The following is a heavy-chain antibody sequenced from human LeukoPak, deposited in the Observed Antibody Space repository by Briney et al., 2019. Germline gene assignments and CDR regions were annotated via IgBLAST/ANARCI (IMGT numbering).Heavy chain of an antibody. Sequence: GGSLRLSCAASGFTFSSYWMHWVRQAPGKGLVWASRISSDGSSTRYADSVKGRFTISRDNAKNTLYLQMNSLRAEDTAVYYCARGVNGDSRFDPWGQGTLVTVSS. CDR1: GFTFSSYW. J-gene: IGHJ5*02. CDR3: ARGVNGDSRFDP. D-gene: IGHD4-17*01. CDR2: ISSDGSST. V-gene: IGHV3-74*01.